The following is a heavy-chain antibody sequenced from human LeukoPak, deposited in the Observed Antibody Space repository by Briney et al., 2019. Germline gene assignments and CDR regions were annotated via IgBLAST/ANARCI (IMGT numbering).Heavy chain of an antibody. J-gene: IGHJ4*02. CDR2: ISYDGSNK. D-gene: IGHD5-18*01. CDR1: GFTFSSYA. V-gene: IGHV3-30*04. CDR3: ASMYVLGYSYGYYLDY. Sequence: PGGSLRLSCAPSGFTFSSYAMRWVRQAPGKGLEWVAVISYDGSNKYYAHSVKGRFTISRDNCKNPQYLQMNRLRAEDTAVYYCASMYVLGYSYGYYLDYWGQGTLVTVSS.